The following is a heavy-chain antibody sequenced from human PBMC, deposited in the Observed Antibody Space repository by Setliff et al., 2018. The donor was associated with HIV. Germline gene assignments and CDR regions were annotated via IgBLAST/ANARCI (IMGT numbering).Heavy chain of an antibody. CDR1: GYSFTSYW. V-gene: IGHV5-51*01. CDR2: IYPGDSDT. D-gene: IGHD3-22*01. CDR3: ARLSGLYYYDSSGYYYGHYFDY. Sequence: ESLKISCKGSGYSFTSYWIGWVRQMPGKGLEWMGIIYPGDSDTKYSPSFQGQVTISVDKSISTAYLQWSSLKASDTAMYYCARLSGLYYYDSSGYYYGHYFDYWGQGTLVTVSS. J-gene: IGHJ4*02.